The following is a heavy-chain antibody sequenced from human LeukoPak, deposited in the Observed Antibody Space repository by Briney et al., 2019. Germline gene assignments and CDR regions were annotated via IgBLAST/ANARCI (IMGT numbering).Heavy chain of an antibody. D-gene: IGHD6-19*01. J-gene: IGHJ1*01. V-gene: IGHV1-46*01. CDR3: ASLYPGYSSGWYYFQH. CDR2: INPSGGST. Sequence: ASVKVSCKASGYTFTAYYMHWVRQAPGQGLEWMGIINPSGGSTSYAQKFQGRVTMTRDTSTSTVYMELSSLRSEDTAVYYCASLYPGYSSGWYYFQHWGQGTLVTVSS. CDR1: GYTFTAYY.